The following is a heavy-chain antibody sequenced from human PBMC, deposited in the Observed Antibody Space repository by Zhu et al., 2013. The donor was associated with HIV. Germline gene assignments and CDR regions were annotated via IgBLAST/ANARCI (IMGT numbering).Heavy chain of an antibody. V-gene: IGHV1-8*01. D-gene: IGHD3-22*01. CDR2: MNPNSGNT. J-gene: IGHJ4*02. CDR3: ARGGGYYDSSGYYSVDY. CDR1: GYTFTSYD. Sequence: QVQLVQSGAEVKKPGASVKVSCKASGYTFTSYDINWVRQATGQGLEWMGWMNPNSGNTGYAQKFQGRVTMTRNTSISTAYMELSSLRSEDTAVYYCARGGGYYDSSGYYSVDYWGQGTLVTVSS.